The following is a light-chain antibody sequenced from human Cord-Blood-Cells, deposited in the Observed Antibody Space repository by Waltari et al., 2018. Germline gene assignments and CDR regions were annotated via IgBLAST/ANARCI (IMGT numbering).Light chain of an antibody. J-gene: IGKJ1*01. CDR1: QSISSY. CDR2: AAS. CDR3: QQSYSTPRT. V-gene: IGKV1-39*01. Sequence: IQITQSPPSLSACVGDRVIITSRARQSISSYLNWYQQKPGKAPKLLIYAASSLQSGVPSRFSGSGSGTDFTLTISSLQPEDFATYYCQQSYSTPRTFGQGTKVEIK.